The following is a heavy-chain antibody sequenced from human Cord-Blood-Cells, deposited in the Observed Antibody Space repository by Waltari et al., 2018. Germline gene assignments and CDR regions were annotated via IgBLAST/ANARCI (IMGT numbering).Heavy chain of an antibody. D-gene: IGHD7-27*01. V-gene: IGHV4-34*01. Sequence: QVQLQQWGAGLLKPSETLSLTCAVYGGSSSGYYWSWIRQPPGKGLEWIGEINHSGSTNYNPSLKSRVTISVDTSKNQFSLKLSSVTAADTAVYYCARRGQLGICYWGQGTLVTVSS. CDR1: GGSSSGYY. J-gene: IGHJ4*02. CDR2: INHSGST. CDR3: ARRGQLGICY.